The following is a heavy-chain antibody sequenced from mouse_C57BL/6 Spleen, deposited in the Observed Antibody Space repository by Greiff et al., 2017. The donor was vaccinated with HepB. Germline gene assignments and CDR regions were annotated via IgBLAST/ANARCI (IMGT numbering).Heavy chain of an antibody. D-gene: IGHD2-3*01. Sequence: VHVKQSGAELVKPGASVKLSCTASGFNIKDYYMHWVQQRTEQGLEWIGRIDPEDGETKYAPKFQGKATITADTSSNTAYLQLSSLTSEDTAVYYSARWDGYYEAWFAYWGQGTLVTVSA. J-gene: IGHJ3*01. CDR3: ARWDGYYEAWFAY. V-gene: IGHV14-2*01. CDR1: GFNIKDYY. CDR2: IDPEDGET.